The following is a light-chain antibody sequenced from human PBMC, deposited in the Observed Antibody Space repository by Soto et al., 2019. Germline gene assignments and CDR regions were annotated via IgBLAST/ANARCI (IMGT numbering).Light chain of an antibody. V-gene: IGKV1-5*01. CDR3: QQYNSYSST. Sequence: DIQMTQSPSTLSASVGDRVTITCRASQSISSWLAWYQQKRGKAPKLLIYDASSLESGVPSRFSGSGSGTEFTLTISSLQPDDFATYYCQQYNSYSSTFGQGTRLEI. CDR1: QSISSW. J-gene: IGKJ5*01. CDR2: DAS.